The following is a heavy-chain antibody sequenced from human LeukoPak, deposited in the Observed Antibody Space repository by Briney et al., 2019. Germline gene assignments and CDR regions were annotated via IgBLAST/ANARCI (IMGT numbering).Heavy chain of an antibody. V-gene: IGHV3-7*01. CDR2: IKQDGSER. CDR1: GFTFSSYW. D-gene: IGHD3-3*02. J-gene: IGHJ3*02. CDR3: ARIRAANAFDI. Sequence: GGSLRLSCAASGFTFSSYWMSRVRQAPGKGLEWVANIKQDGSERYYVDSVKGRFTISRDNAKNSLYLQMNSLRAEDTAVFYCARIRAANAFDIWGQGTMVTVSS.